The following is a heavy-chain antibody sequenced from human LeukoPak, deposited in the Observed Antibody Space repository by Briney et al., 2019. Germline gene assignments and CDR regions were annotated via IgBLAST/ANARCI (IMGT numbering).Heavy chain of an antibody. CDR3: AKMEGQRLYDYCMDV. V-gene: IGHV3-23*01. Sequence: PGGSLRLSCAASGFTFSSYAMSWVRQAPGKGLEWVSALRGSGGTPYYADSVKGRFTISRDNSNNTVYLQMNSLRAEDTAVYYCAKMEGQRLYDYCMDVWGRGTTVTVSS. J-gene: IGHJ6*03. CDR1: GFTFSSYA. D-gene: IGHD3-3*01. CDR2: LRGSGGTP.